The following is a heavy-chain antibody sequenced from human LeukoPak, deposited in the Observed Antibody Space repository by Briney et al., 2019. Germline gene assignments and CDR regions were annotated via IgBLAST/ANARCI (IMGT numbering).Heavy chain of an antibody. CDR3: ARGLRQQWLGYYYYYYMDV. CDR2: IYHSGST. D-gene: IGHD6-19*01. J-gene: IGHJ6*03. V-gene: IGHV4-4*02. Sequence: SETLSLTCAVSGGSISSSNWWSWVRQPPGKGLEWIGEIYHSGSTKYNPSLKSRVTISVDKSKNQCSLKLSSVTAADTAVYYCARGLRQQWLGYYYYYYMDVWGKGTTVTVSS. CDR1: GGSISSSNW.